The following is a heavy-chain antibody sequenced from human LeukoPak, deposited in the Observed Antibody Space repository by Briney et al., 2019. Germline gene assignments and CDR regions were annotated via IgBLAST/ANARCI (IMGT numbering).Heavy chain of an antibody. V-gene: IGHV3-30*14. CDR1: GFTCSSYA. CDR2: ISYDGSNK. Sequence: GGSLRLSCAASGFTCSSYAMHWVRQAPGKGLEWVAVISYDGSNKYYADSVKGRFTISRDNSKNTLYLQMNSLRAEDTAVYYCARGPSGYHNTGGQGTLVTVSS. J-gene: IGHJ4*02. D-gene: IGHD5-12*01. CDR3: ARGPSGYHNT.